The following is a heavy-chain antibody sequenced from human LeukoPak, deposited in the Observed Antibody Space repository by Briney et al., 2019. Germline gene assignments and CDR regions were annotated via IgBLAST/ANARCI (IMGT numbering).Heavy chain of an antibody. D-gene: IGHD3-22*01. Sequence: PSETLSLTCTVSGGSISSYYWSWIRQPPGKGLEWIGYIYYSGSTNYNPSLKSRVTISVDTSKNQFSLKLSSVTAADTAVYYCARGRYYYDSSGYLQTGFDPWGQGILVTVSS. CDR3: ARGRYYYDSSGYLQTGFDP. J-gene: IGHJ5*02. CDR2: IYYSGST. V-gene: IGHV4-59*01. CDR1: GGSISSYY.